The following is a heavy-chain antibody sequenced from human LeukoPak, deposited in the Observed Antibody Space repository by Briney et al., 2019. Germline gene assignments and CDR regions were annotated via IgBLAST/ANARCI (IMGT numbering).Heavy chain of an antibody. V-gene: IGHV4-59*11. J-gene: IGHJ4*02. Sequence: SETLSLTCTVSGDSLSSHYWSWIRQPPGKGLEWIGYIYYSGSTNYNPSLKSRVTISVDTSKNQFSLKLSSVTAADTAVYYCARDRFDDFWSGYIDYWGQGTLVTVSS. CDR2: IYYSGST. D-gene: IGHD3-3*01. CDR3: ARDRFDDFWSGYIDY. CDR1: GDSLSSHY.